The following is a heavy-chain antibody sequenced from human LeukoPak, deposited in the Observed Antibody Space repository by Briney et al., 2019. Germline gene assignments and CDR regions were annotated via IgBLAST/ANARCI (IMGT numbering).Heavy chain of an antibody. Sequence: GGPLRLSCAASGFTLNSYATSWVRQAPGKGLEWVSAISGRGADTYYADSVKGRFTISRDTSKNTLYLQMNGLRDEDTAVYYCAKQLDSGNYYPTGDDYWGQGTLVTVSS. CDR3: AKQLDSGNYYPTGDDY. V-gene: IGHV3-23*01. CDR2: ISGRGADT. D-gene: IGHD3-10*01. CDR1: GFTLNSYA. J-gene: IGHJ4*02.